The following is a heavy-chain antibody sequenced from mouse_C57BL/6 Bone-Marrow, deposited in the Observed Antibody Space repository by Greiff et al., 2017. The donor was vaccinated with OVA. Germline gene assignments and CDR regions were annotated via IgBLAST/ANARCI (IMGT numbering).Heavy chain of an antibody. J-gene: IGHJ3*01. D-gene: IGHD2-2*01. CDR3: ARERGLRGGFAY. Sequence: QVQLKQSGAELARPGASVKLSCKASGYTFTSYGISWVKQRTGQGLEWIGEIYPRSGNTYYNEKFKGKATLTADKSSSTAYLELRSLTSEDSAVYFCARERGLRGGFAYWGQGTLVTVSA. V-gene: IGHV1-81*01. CDR2: IYPRSGNT. CDR1: GYTFTSYG.